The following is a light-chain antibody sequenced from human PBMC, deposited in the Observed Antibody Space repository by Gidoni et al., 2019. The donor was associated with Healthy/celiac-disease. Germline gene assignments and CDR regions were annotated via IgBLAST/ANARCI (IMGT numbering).Light chain of an antibody. V-gene: IGKV3-20*01. CDR1: QSVSSSY. Sequence: EIVSTPSPGTLSLSPEERATLSCRASQSVSSSYLAWYQQKPGQAPRLLIDGASSRATGIPDRFSGSGSGTDFTLTISRLEPEDFAVYYCQQYGSSPPAYTFGQGTKLEIK. CDR3: QQYGSSPPAYT. CDR2: GAS. J-gene: IGKJ2*01.